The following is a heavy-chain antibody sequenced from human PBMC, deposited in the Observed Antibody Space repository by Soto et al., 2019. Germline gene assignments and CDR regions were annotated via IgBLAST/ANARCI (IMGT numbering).Heavy chain of an antibody. J-gene: IGHJ4*02. CDR3: ARWGIAAGDY. Sequence: QVQLVESGGGVVQPGRSLRLSCAASGFTFSSYGMQWVRQAPSKGLEWVAVIWYDGSNKYYADSVKGRFTISRDNSKNTLYLQMNSLRAEDTAVYYCARWGIAAGDYWGQGTLVTVSS. CDR2: IWYDGSNK. V-gene: IGHV3-33*01. D-gene: IGHD6-13*01. CDR1: GFTFSSYG.